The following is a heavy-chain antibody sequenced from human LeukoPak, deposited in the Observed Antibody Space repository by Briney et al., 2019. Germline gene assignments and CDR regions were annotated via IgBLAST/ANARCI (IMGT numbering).Heavy chain of an antibody. J-gene: IGHJ4*02. CDR2: INPNSGGT. V-gene: IGHV1-2*02. CDR1: GYIFTGYY. CDR3: AKVTVATILNYYDSSGAFDY. Sequence: ASVKVSCKASGYIFTGYYMHWVRQAPGQGLEWMGWINPNSGGTNYAQKFQGRVTMTRDTPISTAYMELSRLRSDDTAVYYCAKVTVATILNYYDSSGAFDYWGQGTLVTVSS. D-gene: IGHD3-22*01.